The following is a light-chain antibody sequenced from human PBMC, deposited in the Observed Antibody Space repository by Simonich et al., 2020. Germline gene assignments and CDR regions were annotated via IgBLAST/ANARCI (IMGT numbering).Light chain of an antibody. Sequence: QSALTQPASVSGSPGQSITISCTGTSSDVWSYNIFSWYQQHPGKAPKLMIYEGSKRPLGVSNRFSGSKSGNTASLTIAGLQAEDEADYYCCSYAGSSTSVVFGGGTKLTVL. V-gene: IGLV2-23*01. CDR3: CSYAGSSTSVV. CDR1: SSDVWSYNI. J-gene: IGLJ2*01. CDR2: EGS.